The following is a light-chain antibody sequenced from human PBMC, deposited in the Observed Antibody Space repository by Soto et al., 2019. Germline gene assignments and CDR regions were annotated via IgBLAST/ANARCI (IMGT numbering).Light chain of an antibody. J-gene: IGLJ2*01. CDR3: QVWDSSSDHVV. V-gene: IGLV3-21*02. CDR1: NIGSKS. Sequence: SYELTQPPSVSVAPGQTARITCGGNNIGSKSVHWYQQTPGQATVLVVYDDSDRPSGIPERFSGSNSGNTATLTISRVEAGDEADYYCQVWDSSSDHVVFGGGTKVTVL. CDR2: DDS.